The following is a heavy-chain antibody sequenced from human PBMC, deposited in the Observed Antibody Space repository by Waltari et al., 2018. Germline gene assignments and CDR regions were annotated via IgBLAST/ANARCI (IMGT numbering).Heavy chain of an antibody. CDR2: IYHSGRT. Sequence: QVQLQESGPGLVKPSGTLSLTCAVSGYSISSGSYWGWVRPPPGKGLEWIVSIYHSGRTYYNPSLTSRVTISVDTSKNQFSLKLSSVTAADTAVYYCASGARLLPGYSSGWSFDYWGQGTLVTVSS. CDR1: GYSISSGSY. J-gene: IGHJ4*02. V-gene: IGHV4-38-2*01. D-gene: IGHD6-19*01. CDR3: ASGARLLPGYSSGWSFDY.